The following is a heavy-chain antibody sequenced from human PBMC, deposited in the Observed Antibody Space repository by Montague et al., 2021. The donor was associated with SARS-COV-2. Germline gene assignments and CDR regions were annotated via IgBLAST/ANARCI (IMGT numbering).Heavy chain of an antibody. V-gene: IGHV1-18*01. CDR2: ISTYDYKT. Sequence: SVKVSCKAFGYIFSSYSISWVRQAPGQGLEWMGWISTYDYKTNYAQMVQGRVTVTTDTSTSTVYMELRSLRSDDTAVYYCARDWYCRGGRCHNTFDIWGQGTLVTVSS. D-gene: IGHD2-15*01. CDR1: GYIFSSYS. CDR3: ARDWYCRGGRCHNTFDI. J-gene: IGHJ3*02.